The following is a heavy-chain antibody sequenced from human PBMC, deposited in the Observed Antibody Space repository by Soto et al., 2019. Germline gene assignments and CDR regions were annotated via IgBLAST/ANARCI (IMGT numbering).Heavy chain of an antibody. CDR2: INHSGST. V-gene: IGHV4-34*01. CDR1: GGSFSGYY. D-gene: IGHD6-19*01. Sequence: PSETLSLTCAVYGGSFSGYYWSWIRQPPGKGLEWIGEINHSGSTNYNPSLKSRVTISVDTSKNQFSLKLSSVTAADTAVYYCARKWLGYWFDPWGQGTLVTVSS. CDR3: ARKWLGYWFDP. J-gene: IGHJ5*02.